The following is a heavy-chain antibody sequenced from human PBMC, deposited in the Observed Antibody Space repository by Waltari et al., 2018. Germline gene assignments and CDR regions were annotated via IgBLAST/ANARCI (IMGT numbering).Heavy chain of an antibody. Sequence: QVQLQESGPRLVKPSETLSLTCTVSGDSLRAYYWSWIRQPAGKGLEWIGRIDPSGTTNYNPSLKSRVTMSGDTSKNQFSLRLRSVTVADTAVYYCAREFDSSGYYYRAAWGQGALVTVSS. D-gene: IGHD3-22*01. CDR2: IDPSGTT. CDR3: AREFDSSGYYYRAA. CDR1: GDSLRAYY. V-gene: IGHV4-4*07. J-gene: IGHJ5*02.